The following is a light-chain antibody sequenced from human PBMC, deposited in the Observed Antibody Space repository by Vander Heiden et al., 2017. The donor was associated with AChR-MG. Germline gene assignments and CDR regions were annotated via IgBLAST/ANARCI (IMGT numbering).Light chain of an antibody. CDR2: EAT. CDR1: SSDVGIYNH. Sequence: QSALTQPPSASGSPGQSVTISCTGTSSDVGIYNHVSWYQQHPGRAPKLIIHEATKRPSGVPDRFSASRSGNMASLTVSGLQAEDEADYFCSSQAGSDTILFGGGTKVTVL. V-gene: IGLV2-8*01. CDR3: SSQAGSDTIL. J-gene: IGLJ2*01.